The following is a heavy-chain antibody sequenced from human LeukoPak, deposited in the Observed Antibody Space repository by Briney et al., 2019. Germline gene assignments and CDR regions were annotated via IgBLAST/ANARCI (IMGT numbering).Heavy chain of an antibody. CDR3: ARDRRDWFDS. Sequence: ASVKVSCKASGYTFVSFGISWVRQAPGQGLEWMGWVSANNGDTIYTEKFQDRVTMTTDTSTNTAYMEVRSLRSDDTAVYYYARDRRDWFDSWGQGTLVTVSS. V-gene: IGHV1-18*01. CDR1: GYTFVSFG. CDR2: VSANNGDT. J-gene: IGHJ5*01.